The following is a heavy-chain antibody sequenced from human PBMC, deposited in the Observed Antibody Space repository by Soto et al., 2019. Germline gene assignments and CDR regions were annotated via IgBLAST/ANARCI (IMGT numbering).Heavy chain of an antibody. CDR3: ASSVLGNCSGGSCYPDV. CDR1: GFTFSSYA. D-gene: IGHD2-15*01. CDR2: ISDGYDGS. J-gene: IGHJ6*04. V-gene: IGHV3-23*01. Sequence: PGGSQRLSCAASGFTFSSYAMTWVRQAPGKGLEWISSISDGYDGSYYADSVKGRFTISRDNAKNTLSLQMNSLRAEDTAAYYCASSVLGNCSGGSCYPDVWGKGTTVTVSS.